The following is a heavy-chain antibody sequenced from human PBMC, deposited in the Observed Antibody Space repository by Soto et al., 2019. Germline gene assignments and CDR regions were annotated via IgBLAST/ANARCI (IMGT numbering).Heavy chain of an antibody. V-gene: IGHV3-30-3*01. CDR2: ISYDGSDK. D-gene: IGHD6-19*01. Sequence: GGSLRLSCAASGFTFRSYAMHWVRQAPGKGLEWVAIISYDGSDKYYADSVKGRFTISRDNSKNTLYLQMNSLRAEDTAVYYCARTAVAGPPLRLYYFDYWGQGTLVTVS. CDR3: ARTAVAGPPLRLYYFDY. J-gene: IGHJ4*02. CDR1: GFTFRSYA.